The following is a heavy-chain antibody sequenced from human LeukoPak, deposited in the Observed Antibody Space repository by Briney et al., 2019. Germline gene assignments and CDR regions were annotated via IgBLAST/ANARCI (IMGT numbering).Heavy chain of an antibody. V-gene: IGHV3-23*01. CDR2: ISGSGGST. Sequence: GGSLRLSCAASGFTFSSYAMSWVRQAPGKGLEWVSAISGSGGSTCYADSVKGRFTISRDNSKNTLCLQMNSLRAEDTAVYYCARSVGPYYYGMDVWGQGTTVTVSS. CDR1: GFTFSSYA. CDR3: ARSVGPYYYGMDV. J-gene: IGHJ6*02. D-gene: IGHD1-26*01.